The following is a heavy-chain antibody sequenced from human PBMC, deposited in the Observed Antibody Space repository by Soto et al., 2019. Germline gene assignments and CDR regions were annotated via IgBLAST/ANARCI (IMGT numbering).Heavy chain of an antibody. Sequence: QPGGSLRLSCAASGFAFSTFAMTWVRQAPGKGLEWVAAISVSGNNAYYADSVKGRFTISRDNSQSSVFLQMSSLRADDTAVYYCARDQLRPGILYSLGVLLPEYGLWGQGTLVTVSS. J-gene: IGHJ4*02. CDR2: ISVSGNNA. V-gene: IGHV3-23*01. D-gene: IGHD3-22*01. CDR3: ARDQLRPGILYSLGVLLPEYGL. CDR1: GFAFSTFA.